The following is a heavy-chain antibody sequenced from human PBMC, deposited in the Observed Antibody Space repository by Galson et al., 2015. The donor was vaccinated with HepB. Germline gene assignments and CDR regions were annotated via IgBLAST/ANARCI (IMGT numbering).Heavy chain of an antibody. V-gene: IGHV5-51*03. CDR2: TYPGDSDT. CDR3: ARRSDFPHYGMDV. J-gene: IGHJ6*02. D-gene: IGHD3-3*01. CDR1: GYTFTSYW. Sequence: QSGAEVKSPGESLKISCKGSGYTFTSYWIGWVRQMPGKGLEWMGITYPGDSDTRYSPSFQGQVTISADKSTSTAYLQWSSLKASDTAMYYCARRSDFPHYGMDVWGQGTTVTVSS.